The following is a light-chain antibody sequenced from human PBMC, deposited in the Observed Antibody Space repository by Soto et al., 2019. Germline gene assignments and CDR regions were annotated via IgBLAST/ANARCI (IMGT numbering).Light chain of an antibody. J-gene: IGKJ1*01. V-gene: IGKV3-20*01. CDR2: AAS. Sequence: GLTPSPVTLCLSPGERAALSCRASQSVSTKFLAWYQQKPGQAPRLLIYAASNRATGIPDRFSGSGSGTDLTLTTNRLEPEYFAVHYCQQSANSPPTFGQGTTVDIK. CDR3: QQSANSPPT. CDR1: QSVSTKF.